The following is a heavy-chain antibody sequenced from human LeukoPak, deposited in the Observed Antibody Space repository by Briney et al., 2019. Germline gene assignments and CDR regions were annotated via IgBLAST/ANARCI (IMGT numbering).Heavy chain of an antibody. CDR1: GFTFSNAW. J-gene: IGHJ6*03. Sequence: GGSLRLSCAASGFTFSNAWMNWVRQAPGKGLEWVGRIKSKTDGGTTDYAAPVKGRFTISRDDSKNTLYLQTNSLKTEDTAVYYCTTGNLITMVPGDYFYYYMDVWGKGTTVTVSS. CDR3: TTGNLITMVPGDYFYYYMDV. V-gene: IGHV3-15*01. D-gene: IGHD3-10*01. CDR2: IKSKTDGGTT.